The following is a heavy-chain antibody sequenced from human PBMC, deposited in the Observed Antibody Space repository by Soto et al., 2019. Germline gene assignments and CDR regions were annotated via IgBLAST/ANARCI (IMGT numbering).Heavy chain of an antibody. V-gene: IGHV4-59*08. D-gene: IGHD1-1*01. CDR3: ASRVRIDAFDI. J-gene: IGHJ3*02. Sequence: SDTLSLTFTLHSYSITRYYLTWIRQPPGKGLEWIGYISYSGSTNYNPSLKSRVTISADTSKNQFSLKLSSVTAADTAVYYCASRVRIDAFDIWGQGTMVT. CDR2: ISYSGST. CDR1: SYSITRYY.